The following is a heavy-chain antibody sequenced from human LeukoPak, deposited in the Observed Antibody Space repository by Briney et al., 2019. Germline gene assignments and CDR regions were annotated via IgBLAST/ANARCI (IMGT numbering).Heavy chain of an antibody. CDR3: ARRGSTDY. V-gene: IGHV3-7*03. J-gene: IGHJ4*02. Sequence: GGSLRLSCAASGFSFSGYWMTWVRQAPGKGLEWVANIKEDGSEKYYAVFVKGRFTISRDNAKNSLDLQMNSLRAEDTAVYCCARRGSTDYWGQGTLVAVSS. CDR1: GFSFSGYW. D-gene: IGHD2/OR15-2a*01. CDR2: IKEDGSEK.